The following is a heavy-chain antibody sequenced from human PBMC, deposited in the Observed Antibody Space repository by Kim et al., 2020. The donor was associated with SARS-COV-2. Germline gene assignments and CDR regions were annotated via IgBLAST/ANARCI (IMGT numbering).Heavy chain of an antibody. D-gene: IGHD4-17*01. Sequence: GGSLRLSCAASGFTFSSYAMHWVRQAPGKGLEWVAVISYDGSNKYYADSVKGRFTISSDNSKNTLYLQMNSPRADDTAVYYCSRGQRGYGGNLGYWGQGTLVTVSS. J-gene: IGHJ4*02. V-gene: IGHV3-30*04. CDR1: GFTFSSYA. CDR3: SRGQRGYGGNLGY. CDR2: ISYDGSNK.